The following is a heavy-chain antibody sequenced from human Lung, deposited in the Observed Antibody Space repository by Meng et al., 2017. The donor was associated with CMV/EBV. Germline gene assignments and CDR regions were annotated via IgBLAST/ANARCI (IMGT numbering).Heavy chain of an antibody. Sequence: LQLQESSPGLVKASETLSLTCTVSGGSISSSSFFWGWIRQAPGKGLEWIASIYYTGSTYYNPSLKSRVTISLDASKNQFSLKLSSVTAADTAVYYCAKDQGGSSCHDSWGPGTMVTVSS. CDR1: GGSISSSSFF. CDR3: AKDQGGSSCHDS. D-gene: IGHD6-13*01. CDR2: IYYTGST. J-gene: IGHJ4*02. V-gene: IGHV4-39*07.